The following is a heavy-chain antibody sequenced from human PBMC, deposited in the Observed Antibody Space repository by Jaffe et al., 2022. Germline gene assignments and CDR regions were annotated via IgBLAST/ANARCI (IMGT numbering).Heavy chain of an antibody. CDR1: GFTFSSYP. CDR3: ARGYCSGGSCNLFDY. V-gene: IGHV3-21*01. D-gene: IGHD2-15*01. J-gene: IGHJ4*02. CDR2: ISSTSTYI. Sequence: EVQLVESGGGLVKPGGSLRLSCAASGFTFSSYPVHWVRQAPGKGLEWVSSISSTSTYIYYADSVKGRFTISRDNAENSLYLQMNSLRAEDTAVYYCARGYCSGGSCNLFDYWGQGTLVTVSS.